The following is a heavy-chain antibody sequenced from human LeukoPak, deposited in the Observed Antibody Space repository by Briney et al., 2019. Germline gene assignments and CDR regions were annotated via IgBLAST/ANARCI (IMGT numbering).Heavy chain of an antibody. V-gene: IGHV4-4*07. CDR3: ARDRCSSTSCYFFWFDP. CDR2: IYTSGST. J-gene: IGHJ5*02. D-gene: IGHD2-2*01. CDR1: GGSISSYY. Sequence: PSETLSLNCTVSGGSISSYYWSWIRQPAGKGLEWIGRIYTSGSTNYNPSLKSRVTMSVETSKNQFSLKLSSVTAADTAVYYCARDRCSSTSCYFFWFDPWGQGTLVTVSS.